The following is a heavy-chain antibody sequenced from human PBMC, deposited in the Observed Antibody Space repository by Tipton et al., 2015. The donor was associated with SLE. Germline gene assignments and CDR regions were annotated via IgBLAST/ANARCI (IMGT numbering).Heavy chain of an antibody. J-gene: IGHJ4*02. Sequence: TLSLTCTVSGGSISSHYWSWIRQPPGKGLEWIGSIYYSGSTYYNPSLKSRVTISVDTSKNQFSLKLSSVTAADTAVYYCARQPYYYDSSGYCDYWGQGTLVTVSS. V-gene: IGHV4-59*05. D-gene: IGHD3-22*01. CDR2: IYYSGST. CDR1: GGSISSHY. CDR3: ARQPYYYDSSGYCDY.